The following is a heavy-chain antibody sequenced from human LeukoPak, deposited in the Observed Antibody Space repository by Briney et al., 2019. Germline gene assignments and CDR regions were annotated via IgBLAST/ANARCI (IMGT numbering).Heavy chain of an antibody. CDR1: GYSFTNYW. CDR3: ARSPRSDYFDY. V-gene: IGHV5-51*01. D-gene: IGHD6-6*01. J-gene: IGHJ4*02. CDR2: IYPGDSDT. Sequence: GESLKISCKGSGYSFTNYWIGWVRQMPGRGLEWMGIIYPGDSDTRYSPSFQGQVTISADKSISTAYLQWSSLKASDTAMYYCARSPRSDYFDYWGQGALATVSS.